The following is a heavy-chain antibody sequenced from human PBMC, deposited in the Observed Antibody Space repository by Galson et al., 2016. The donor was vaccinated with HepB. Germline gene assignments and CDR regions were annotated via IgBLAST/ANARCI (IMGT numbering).Heavy chain of an antibody. CDR2: IYWDDDK. CDR1: GFSLSTSGVG. Sequence: PALVKPTQTLTLTCTFSGFSLSTSGVGVSWIRQAPGKALEWLALIYWDDDKRYSPSLKSRLTITKDTSKNQVVLTMTNMDPVDTGTYYCARKGEYGEYDYWGQGTLVTVSS. V-gene: IGHV2-5*02. CDR3: ARKGEYGEYDY. J-gene: IGHJ4*02. D-gene: IGHD4-17*01.